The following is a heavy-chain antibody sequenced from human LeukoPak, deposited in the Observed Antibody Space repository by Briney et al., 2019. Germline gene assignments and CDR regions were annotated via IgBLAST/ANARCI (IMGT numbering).Heavy chain of an antibody. D-gene: IGHD3-9*01. CDR2: ISYSTSFV. J-gene: IGHJ5*02. V-gene: IGHV3-21*01. CDR1: GFTFSSSE. Sequence: GGSLRLSCAASGFTFSSSEMNWVRQAPGKGLEWVSSISYSTSFVYYKDSVKGRFTISRDNAKNSLYLQMISLRAEDTAVYYCARDDILTGYSNNWFDPWGQGTLVTVSS. CDR3: ARDDILTGYSNNWFDP.